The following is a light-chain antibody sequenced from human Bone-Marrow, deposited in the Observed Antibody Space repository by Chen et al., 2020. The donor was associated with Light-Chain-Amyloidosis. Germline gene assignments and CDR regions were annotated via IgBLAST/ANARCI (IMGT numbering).Light chain of an antibody. J-gene: IGLJ3*02. Sequence: SYVLTQPSSVSVAPAYTATIACGGNNIGSTSVHWYQQTPGQAPQQVVYDDGDRPSGIPERWAGSNSGNTATLTSSRVEAGDEADYYCQVWDRSSDRPVFGGGTMLTVL. CDR1: NIGSTS. V-gene: IGLV3-21*02. CDR2: DDG. CDR3: QVWDRSSDRPV.